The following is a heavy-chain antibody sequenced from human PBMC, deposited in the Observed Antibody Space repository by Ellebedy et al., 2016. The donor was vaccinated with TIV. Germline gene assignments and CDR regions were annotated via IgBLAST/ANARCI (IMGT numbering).Heavy chain of an antibody. D-gene: IGHD6-13*01. V-gene: IGHV1-2*04. CDR1: GYTFTRYY. CDR2: INPNSGGT. CDR3: ARGGAASGAKYYYGMDV. Sequence: AASVKVSCKASGYTFTRYYMHXVRQAPGQGLDWMGWINPNSGGTNYAQKFQGWATMTRDTSISTAYMELSRLRSDETAVYYCARGGAASGAKYYYGMDVWGQGTTVTVSS. J-gene: IGHJ6*02.